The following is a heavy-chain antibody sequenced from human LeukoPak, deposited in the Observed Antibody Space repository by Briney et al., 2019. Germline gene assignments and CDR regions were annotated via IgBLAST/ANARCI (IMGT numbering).Heavy chain of an antibody. CDR2: INPNSGGT. CDR1: GYAFTGYY. V-gene: IGHV1-2*02. D-gene: IGHD2-15*01. J-gene: IGHJ5*02. CDR3: ARGYCSGGSCYFYWFDP. Sequence: ASVKVSCKASGYAFTGYYIHWVRQAPGQGLEWMGWINPNSGGTNYAQKFQGRVTMTRDTSISTAYMELSSLRSEDTAVYYCARGYCSGGSCYFYWFDPWGQGTLVTVSS.